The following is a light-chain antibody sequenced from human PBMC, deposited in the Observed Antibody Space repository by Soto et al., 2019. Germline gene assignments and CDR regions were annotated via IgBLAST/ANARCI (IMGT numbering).Light chain of an antibody. CDR3: QQYGSSPLT. J-gene: IGKJ4*01. Sequence: EIVLTQSPGTLSLSPGERATLSCRASQSVSSIYLAWYQQKPGQAPRLLIYSASSRATGIPDRFSGSGSGTDFTLTISRVEPEDFAVYYCQQYGSSPLTFGGGTKVEIK. V-gene: IGKV3-20*01. CDR1: QSVSSIY. CDR2: SAS.